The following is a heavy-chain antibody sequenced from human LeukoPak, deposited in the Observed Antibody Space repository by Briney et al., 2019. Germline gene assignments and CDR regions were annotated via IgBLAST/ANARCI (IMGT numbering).Heavy chain of an antibody. CDR1: GFTFSSYA. J-gene: IGHJ3*02. CDR3: ASVFRWLYGLFDAFDI. D-gene: IGHD5-24*01. CDR2: ISYDGSNK. Sequence: GRSLRLSCAASGFTFSSYAMHWVRQAPGKGLEWVAVISYDGSNKYYADSVKGRFTISRDNSKNTLYLQMNSLRAEDTAVYYCASVFRWLYGLFDAFDIWGQGTMVTVSS. V-gene: IGHV3-30*04.